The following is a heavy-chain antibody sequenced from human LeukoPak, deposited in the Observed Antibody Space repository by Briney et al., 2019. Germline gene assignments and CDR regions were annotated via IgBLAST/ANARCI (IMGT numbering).Heavy chain of an antibody. J-gene: IGHJ5*02. CDR2: ISAYNGNT. CDR3: ARDSAHDSSGYYLP. CDR1: GYTFTSYG. V-gene: IGHV1-18*01. D-gene: IGHD3-22*01. Sequence: EASVKVSCKASGYTFTSYGISWVRQAPGQGLEGMGWISAYNGNTNYAQKLQGRVTMTTDTSTSTAYMELRSLRSDDTAVYYCARDSAHDSSGYYLPWGQGTLVTVSS.